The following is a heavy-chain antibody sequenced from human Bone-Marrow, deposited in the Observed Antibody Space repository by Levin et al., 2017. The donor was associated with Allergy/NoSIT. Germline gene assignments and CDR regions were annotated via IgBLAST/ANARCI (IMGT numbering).Heavy chain of an antibody. CDR1: GFTFSTYA. CDR2: ISSSGSSI. Sequence: GGSLRLSCAASGFTFSTYAMNWVRQAPGKGLEWVSYISSSGSSIYYAESVKGRFTISKDDAKKSLYLQLNSLRAEDTALYYCARGPFYSSSYYFDSWGQGTLVTVSS. CDR3: ARGPFYSSSYYFDS. V-gene: IGHV3-48*01. D-gene: IGHD2-2*01. J-gene: IGHJ4*02.